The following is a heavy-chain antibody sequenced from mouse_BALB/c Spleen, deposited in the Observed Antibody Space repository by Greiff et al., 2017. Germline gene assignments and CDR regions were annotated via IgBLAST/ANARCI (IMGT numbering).Heavy chain of an antibody. CDR2: ISYSGST. Sequence: EVQLQQSGPGLVKPSQSLSLTCTVTGYSITSDYAWNWIRQFPGNKLEWKGYISYSGSTSYNPSLKSRISITRDTSKNQFFLQLNSVTTEDTATYYCARCDYDGLMDYWGQGTSVTVSS. CDR1: GYSITSDYA. CDR3: ARCDYDGLMDY. V-gene: IGHV3-2*02. D-gene: IGHD2-4*01. J-gene: IGHJ4*01.